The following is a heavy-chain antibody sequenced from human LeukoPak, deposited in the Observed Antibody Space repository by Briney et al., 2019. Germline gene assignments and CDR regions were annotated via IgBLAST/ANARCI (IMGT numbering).Heavy chain of an antibody. Sequence: SETLSLTCTVSGGSISSGDYYWSWIRQPPGKGLEWIGYIYYSGSTNYNPSLKSRVTISVDTSKNQFSLKLSSVTAADTAVYYCAGGGMVRGVPGIDYWGQGTLVTVSS. D-gene: IGHD3-10*01. CDR1: GGSISSGDYY. CDR2: IYYSGST. CDR3: AGGGMVRGVPGIDY. V-gene: IGHV4-61*08. J-gene: IGHJ4*02.